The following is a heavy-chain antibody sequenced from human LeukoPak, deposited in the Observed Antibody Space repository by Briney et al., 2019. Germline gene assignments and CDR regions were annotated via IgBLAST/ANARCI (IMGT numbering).Heavy chain of an antibody. CDR3: ARAGGYCSGGSCYIPFDY. J-gene: IGHJ4*02. Sequence: PSETLSLTCAVSGSSISSGGYSWSWIRQPPGKGLEWIGYIYHSGSTYYNPSLKSRVTISVDRSKNQFSLKLSSVTAADTAVYYCARAGGYCSGGSCYIPFDYWGQGTLVTVSS. V-gene: IGHV4-30-2*01. D-gene: IGHD2-15*01. CDR2: IYHSGST. CDR1: GSSISSGGYS.